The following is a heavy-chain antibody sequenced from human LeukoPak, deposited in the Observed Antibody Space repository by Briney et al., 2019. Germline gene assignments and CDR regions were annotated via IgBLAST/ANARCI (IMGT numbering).Heavy chain of an antibody. CDR1: GFTFSSYW. J-gene: IGHJ4*02. CDR3: TRHYGWSNYN. CDR2: IRDDGGEI. Sequence: GGSLRLSCEASGFTFSSYWMSWVRQAPGKGLEWVANIRDDGGEIYYVDSVKGRFTISRDNSKNSLYLQMNSLRADDTAVYYCTRHYGWSNYNWGQGTLVTVSS. D-gene: IGHD6-19*01. V-gene: IGHV3-7*01.